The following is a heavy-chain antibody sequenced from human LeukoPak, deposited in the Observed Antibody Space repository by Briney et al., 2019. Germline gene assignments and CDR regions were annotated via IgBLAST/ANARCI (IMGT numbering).Heavy chain of an antibody. V-gene: IGHV4-34*01. CDR2: IYYSGKT. CDR3: ARRALGKDWFDP. D-gene: IGHD1-26*01. J-gene: IGHJ5*02. Sequence: SETLSLTCAVYGGSFSGYYWSWIRQPPGKGLEWIAIIYYSGKTYYNPSLKSRVSISVDTSNNQFSLKLSSVSAADTAVYYCARRALGKDWFDPWGQGTLVTVSS. CDR1: GGSFSGYY.